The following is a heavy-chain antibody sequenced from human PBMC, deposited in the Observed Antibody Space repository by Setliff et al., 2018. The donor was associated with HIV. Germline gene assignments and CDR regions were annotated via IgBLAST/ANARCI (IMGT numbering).Heavy chain of an antibody. V-gene: IGHV4-59*01. CDR2: VQYVGPA. D-gene: IGHD3-22*01. CDR3: ARGEPPASRSGLLY. J-gene: IGHJ4*02. CDR1: GDDINRDF. Sequence: SETLSLTCSVSGDDINRDFWTWMRQPPGKGLEWIGYVQYVGPANYNPSLQSRPTLSIDTSKNQFSLKLISVTAADTAVYYCARGEPPASRSGLLYWGQGMLVTAPQ.